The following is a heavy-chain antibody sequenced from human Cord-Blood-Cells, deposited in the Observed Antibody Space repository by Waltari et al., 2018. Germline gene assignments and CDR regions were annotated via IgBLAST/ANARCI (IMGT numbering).Heavy chain of an antibody. D-gene: IGHD3-10*01. V-gene: IGHV4-59*01. CDR2: IYYSGST. Sequence: QVQLQESGPGLVKPSETLSLTCTVSGGSIRSYYWSWIRQPPGKGLEWIGYIYYSGSTNYNPSLKSRVTISVDTSKNQFSLKLSSVTAADTAMYYCARSRSLAYWGQGTLVTVSS. CDR1: GGSIRSYY. J-gene: IGHJ4*02. CDR3: ARSRSLAY.